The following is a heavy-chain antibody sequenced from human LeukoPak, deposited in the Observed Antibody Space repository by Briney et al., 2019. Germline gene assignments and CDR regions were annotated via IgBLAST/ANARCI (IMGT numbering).Heavy chain of an antibody. CDR3: ARDMVGYDDAFDI. CDR1: GYSIRSGYY. D-gene: IGHD5-12*01. V-gene: IGHV4-38-2*02. Sequence: SETLSLTCTVSGYSIRSGYYWGWIRQPPGKGPEWIGSISYSGSTYYNPSLKSRVTISVDTSKNQFSLRLSSVTAADTAVYYCARDMVGYDDAFDIWGQGTMVTVSS. CDR2: ISYSGST. J-gene: IGHJ3*02.